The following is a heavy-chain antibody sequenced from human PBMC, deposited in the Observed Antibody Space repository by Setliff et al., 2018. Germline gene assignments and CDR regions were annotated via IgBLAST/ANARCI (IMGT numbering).Heavy chain of an antibody. D-gene: IGHD3-10*01. CDR3: ARHRAEDYYGSGTIIWGWFDP. J-gene: IGHJ5*02. V-gene: IGHV4-38-2*01. Sequence: PSETLSLTCAVSGYSISSGYYWGWIRQAPGKGLEWIASIYRSGSTYYNPSLKSRVTISVDTPKNQFSLKLSSVTAADTAVYYCARHRAEDYYGSGTIIWGWFDPWGQGTLVTVSS. CDR1: GYSISSGYY. CDR2: IYRSGST.